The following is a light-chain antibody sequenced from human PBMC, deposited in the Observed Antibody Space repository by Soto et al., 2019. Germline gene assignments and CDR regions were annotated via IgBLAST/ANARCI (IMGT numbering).Light chain of an antibody. Sequence: DIQMSQSPSSQNTYVGDRVTITCRTSQTISDYLNWYQHKPGKAPKLLISAASSLQSGVPARFRGSASGTEFTLTITSLQSEDFAVYYCQQYNNWPRLTFGGGTKVDI. CDR1: QTISDY. CDR2: AAS. CDR3: QQYNNWPRLT. V-gene: IGKV1-39*01. J-gene: IGKJ4*01.